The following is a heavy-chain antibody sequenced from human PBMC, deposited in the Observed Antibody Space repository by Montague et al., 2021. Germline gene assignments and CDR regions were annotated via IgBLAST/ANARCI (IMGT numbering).Heavy chain of an antibody. V-gene: IGHV3-21*01. Sequence: SLRLSCAASGFTFSYYSMHWVRQVPGQGLQWVSPIDSSSSYIFYVDSLKGRFTISRDNAKNSLSLQINSLRADDTDVYYCARYEVASIRSSIDYWGRGTLVTVSS. CDR3: ARYEVASIRSSIDY. CDR2: IDSSSSYI. D-gene: IGHD6-6*01. J-gene: IGHJ4*02. CDR1: GFTFSYYS.